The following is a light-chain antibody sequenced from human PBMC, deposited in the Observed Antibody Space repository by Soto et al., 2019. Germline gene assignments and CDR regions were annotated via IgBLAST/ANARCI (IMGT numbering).Light chain of an antibody. CDR1: QSVSNN. CDR3: QQYNNWWT. Sequence: EIVMTQSPATLSASPGERATLSCRASQSVSNNLAWYHQKPGQAPRLLIYGASPRATGIPARFSDSGSGTEFTLTISSLQPEDFAVYYCQQYNNWWTFGQGTKVEIK. J-gene: IGKJ1*01. V-gene: IGKV3-15*01. CDR2: GAS.